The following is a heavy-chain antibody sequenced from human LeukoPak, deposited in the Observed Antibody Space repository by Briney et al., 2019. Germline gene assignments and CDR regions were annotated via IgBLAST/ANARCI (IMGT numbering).Heavy chain of an antibody. CDR3: AKGTISYGSGSYYVDY. V-gene: IGHV3-30*02. CDR2: IRYDGSNK. J-gene: IGHJ4*02. D-gene: IGHD3-10*01. Sequence: PGGSLRLSCAASGFTFSSYGMHWVRQAPGKGLEWVAFIRYDGSNKYYADSVKGRFTISRDNSKNTLYLQMNSLRAEDTAVYYCAKGTISYGSGSYYVDYWGQGTLVTVSS. CDR1: GFTFSSYG.